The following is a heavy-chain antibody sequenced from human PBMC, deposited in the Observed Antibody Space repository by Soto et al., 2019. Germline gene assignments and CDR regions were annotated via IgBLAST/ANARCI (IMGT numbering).Heavy chain of an antibody. V-gene: IGHV3-53*01. Sequence: GSLRLSFSASWFTVSSNYMSWVRQAPGKGLEWVSVIYSGGSTYYADSVKGRFTISRDNSKNTLYLQMNSLRAEDTAVYYCARSYMTTFLGMDVWGQGTTVTVSS. CDR3: ARSYMTTFLGMDV. CDR2: IYSGGST. CDR1: WFTVSSNY. D-gene: IGHD3-16*01. J-gene: IGHJ6*02.